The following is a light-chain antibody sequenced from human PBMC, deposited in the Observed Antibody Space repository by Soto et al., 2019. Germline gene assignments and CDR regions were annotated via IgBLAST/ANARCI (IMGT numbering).Light chain of an antibody. CDR1: QNIHTN. CDR3: QQYNSWPPIT. V-gene: IGKV3D-15*01. Sequence: EIVMTQSPATLSVSPGERATLSCRAGQNIHTNLAWYQQKPGQAPRLLIYDASNRATGIPARFSGGGSGTEFTLTISSLQSEDFAVYYCQQYNSWPPITFGQGTRLEIK. J-gene: IGKJ5*01. CDR2: DAS.